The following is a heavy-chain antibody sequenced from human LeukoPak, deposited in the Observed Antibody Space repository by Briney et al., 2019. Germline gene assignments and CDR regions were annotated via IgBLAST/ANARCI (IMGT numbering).Heavy chain of an antibody. CDR2: INHSGST. CDR3: ATLRIGA. D-gene: IGHD3-3*01. CDR1: GGSFSGYY. V-gene: IGHV4-34*01. Sequence: SETLSLTCAVCGGSFSGYYWSWIRQPPGKGLEWIGEINHSGSTNYNPSLKSRVTIPVDTSKNQFSLKLSSVTAADTAVYYCATLRIGAWGQGTTVTVSS. J-gene: IGHJ6*02.